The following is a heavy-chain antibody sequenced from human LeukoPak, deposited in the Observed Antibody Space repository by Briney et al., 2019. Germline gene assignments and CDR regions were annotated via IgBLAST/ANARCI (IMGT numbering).Heavy chain of an antibody. D-gene: IGHD3-22*01. J-gene: IGHJ4*02. CDR1: GFTFSSYA. CDR2: ISGLGTTI. Sequence: GGSLRLSCAASGFTFSSYAMSWVRQAPGKGLEWISYISGLGTTIYYADSVKGRFAISRDNARNSLYLQMNSLRAEDTAVYYCARGLTSYYDSSGYWGGQGTLVTVSS. CDR3: ARGLTSYYDSSGYW. V-gene: IGHV3-48*03.